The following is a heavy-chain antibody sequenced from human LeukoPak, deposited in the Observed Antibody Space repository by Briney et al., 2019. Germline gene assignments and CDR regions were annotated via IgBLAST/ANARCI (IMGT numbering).Heavy chain of an antibody. CDR3: ARDGGYGAFDI. CDR2: IYHSGST. D-gene: IGHD1-26*01. Sequence: PSETLSLTCTVSGYSISSGYYWGWIRQPPGKGLEWIGSIYHSGSTYYNPSLKTRVTISVDTSKDQFSLKLSSVTAADTAVYYCARDGGYGAFDIWGQGTMVTVSS. J-gene: IGHJ3*02. CDR1: GYSISSGYY. V-gene: IGHV4-38-2*02.